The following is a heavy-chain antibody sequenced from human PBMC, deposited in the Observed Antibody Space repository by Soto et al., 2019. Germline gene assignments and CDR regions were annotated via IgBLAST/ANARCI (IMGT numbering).Heavy chain of an antibody. CDR3: ARDIFGYYYDSSGYYYDY. CDR1: GYTFTSYA. V-gene: IGHV1-3*01. J-gene: IGHJ4*02. CDR2: INAGNGNT. Sequence: ASVKVSCKASGYTFTSYAMHWVRQAPGQRLEWMGWINAGNGNTKYSQKFQDRVTITRDTSASTAYMELSSLRSEDTAVYYCARDIFGYYYDSSGYYYDYWGQGTLVTVSS. D-gene: IGHD3-22*01.